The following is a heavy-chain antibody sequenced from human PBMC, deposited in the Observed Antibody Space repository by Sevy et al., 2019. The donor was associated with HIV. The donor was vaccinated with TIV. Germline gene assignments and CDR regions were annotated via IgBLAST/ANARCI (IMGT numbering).Heavy chain of an antibody. Sequence: SETLSLTCTVSGGSISSSSYYWGWIRQPPGKGLEWIGSIYYSGSTHYNPSLKSRVTISVDTSKNQFSLKLSSVTAADTAVYYCARQRYYYDSSGYYSNPTNFDYWGQRTLVTVSS. CDR3: ARQRYYYDSSGYYSNPTNFDY. CDR1: GGSISSSSYY. V-gene: IGHV4-39*01. CDR2: IYYSGST. J-gene: IGHJ4*02. D-gene: IGHD3-22*01.